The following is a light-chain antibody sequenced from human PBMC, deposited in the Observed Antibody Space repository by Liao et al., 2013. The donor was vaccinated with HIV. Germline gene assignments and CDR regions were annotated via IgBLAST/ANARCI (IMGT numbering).Light chain of an antibody. V-gene: IGLV3-21*04. CDR3: QVWDRSSDHWV. CDR2: YDS. CDR1: NIGGRS. J-gene: IGLJ3*02. Sequence: SYELTQPPSVSVAPGETATITCGGNNIGGRSVHWYQQKPGQAPVLVISYDSDRPSGIPERFSGSNSGNTATLTISRVEAGDEADYYCQVWDRSSDHWVFGGGTKLTVL.